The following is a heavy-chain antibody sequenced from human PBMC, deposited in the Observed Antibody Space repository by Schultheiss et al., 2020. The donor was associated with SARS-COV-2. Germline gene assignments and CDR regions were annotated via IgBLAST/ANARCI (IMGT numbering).Heavy chain of an antibody. CDR2: ISPNSGGT. J-gene: IGHJ2*01. CDR1: GFTGYY. V-gene: IGHV1-2*02. Sequence: ASVKVSCKASGFTGYYMHWVRQAPGQGLEWMGWISPNSGGTHYAQRFQGRVTMTRDTSISAAYMELTRLSSDDTAIYYCARGDTAMVNWYFDLWCRGTLVTGSS. D-gene: IGHD5-18*01. CDR3: ARGDTAMVNWYFDL.